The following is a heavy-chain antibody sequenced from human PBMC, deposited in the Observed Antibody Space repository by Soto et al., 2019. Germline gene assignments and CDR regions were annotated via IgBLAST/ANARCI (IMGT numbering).Heavy chain of an antibody. J-gene: IGHJ5*02. CDR3: ASLNGAYFISTYNWFDP. Sequence: SDTRSLTCNVSGGSISISSYYWGWIRQPPGKGLECIGSVYYTGTTYYNPSLKSRVTISVGTSKNHFSLKVTSLTAADTSVYHGASLNGAYFISTYNWFDPWGQGIKVTVS. CDR2: VYYTGTT. V-gene: IGHV4-39*02. CDR1: GGSISISSYY. D-gene: IGHD4-17*01.